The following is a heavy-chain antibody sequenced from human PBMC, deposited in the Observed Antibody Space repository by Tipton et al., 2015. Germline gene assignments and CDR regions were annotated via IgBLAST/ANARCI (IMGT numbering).Heavy chain of an antibody. J-gene: IGHJ5*02. V-gene: IGHV4-4*02. D-gene: IGHD2-15*01. CDR2: IYHSGST. CDR1: GGSISSSNW. Sequence: TLSLTCAVPGGSISSSNWWSCVRQPPGKGLEWIGEIYHSGSTNYNPSLKSRVTMSVDTSKNQFSLRLSSVTAADTAVYYCARESKMGGCSGGRCYSNWFDPWGQGTLVTVSS. CDR3: ARESKMGGCSGGRCYSNWFDP.